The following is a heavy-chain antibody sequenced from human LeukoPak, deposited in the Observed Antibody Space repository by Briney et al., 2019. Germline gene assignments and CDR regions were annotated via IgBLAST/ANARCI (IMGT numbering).Heavy chain of an antibody. CDR3: ARAGQAVFGVGQTDY. D-gene: IGHD3-3*01. J-gene: IGHJ4*02. CDR1: GFTVSSNY. Sequence: GGSLRLSCAASGFTVSSNYMSWVRQAPGKGLEWVSVIYSGGNTYYADSVKGRFTISRDNSKNTLYLQMNSLRAEDTAVYYCARAGQAVFGVGQTDYWGQGTLVTVSS. V-gene: IGHV3-53*01. CDR2: IYSGGNT.